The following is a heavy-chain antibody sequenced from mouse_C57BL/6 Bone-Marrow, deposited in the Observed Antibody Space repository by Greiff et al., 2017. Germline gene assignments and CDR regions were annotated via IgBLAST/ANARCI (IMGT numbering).Heavy chain of an antibody. J-gene: IGHJ3*01. V-gene: IGHV1-69*01. CDR3: ERGHGFAY. Sequence: VQLQQPGAELVMPGASVKLSCKASGYTFTSYWMHWVQQRPGQGLEWIGEIDPSDSYTNSNQKFKGKSTLSVDKASSTAYMQLSSLTSEDSAVYYCERGHGFAYWGQGTLVTVSA. CDR1: GYTFTSYW. CDR2: IDPSDSYT.